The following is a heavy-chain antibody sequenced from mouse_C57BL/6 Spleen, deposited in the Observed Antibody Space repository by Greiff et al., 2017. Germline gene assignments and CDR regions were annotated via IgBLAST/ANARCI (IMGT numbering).Heavy chain of an antibody. CDR1: GYTFTDYY. J-gene: IGHJ3*01. Sequence: EVQLQQSGPELVKPGASVKISCKASGYTFTDYYMNWVKQSHGKSLEWIGDINPNNGGTSYNQKFKGKATLIVDKSSSTAYMELRSLTSEDSAVYYCASQKDGYYFAYWGQGTLVTVSA. CDR2: INPNNGGT. CDR3: ASQKDGYYFAY. V-gene: IGHV1-26*01. D-gene: IGHD2-3*01.